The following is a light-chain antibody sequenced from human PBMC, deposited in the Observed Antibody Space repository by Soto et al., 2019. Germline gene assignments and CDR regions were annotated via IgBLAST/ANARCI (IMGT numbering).Light chain of an antibody. J-gene: IGKJ2*01. Sequence: EIVLTQSPGTLSLSPGERATLSCRAGQSVSSTYLAWYQQKPGQYPRLLIYGTSNRATDSPDRFSGSGSGTEFTLSISRLEPEDFAVYYCRQYCSPPLYTFGQGTKVEIK. CDR1: QSVSSTY. CDR2: GTS. V-gene: IGKV3-20*01. CDR3: RQYCSPPLYT.